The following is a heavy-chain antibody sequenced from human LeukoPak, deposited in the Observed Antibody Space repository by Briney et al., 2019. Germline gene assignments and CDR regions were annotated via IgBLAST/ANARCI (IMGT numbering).Heavy chain of an antibody. CDR1: GFTFSSYW. CDR3: ARGGYYYDSSGYYDY. D-gene: IGHD3-22*01. CDR2: IKRDGSEK. Sequence: GGSLRLSCAASGFTFSSYWMSWVRQAPGKGLEWVANIKRDGSEKYYVDSVKGRFTISRDNAKNSLYLQMNSLRAEDTAVYYCARGGYYYDSSGYYDYWGQGTLITVSS. J-gene: IGHJ4*02. V-gene: IGHV3-7*01.